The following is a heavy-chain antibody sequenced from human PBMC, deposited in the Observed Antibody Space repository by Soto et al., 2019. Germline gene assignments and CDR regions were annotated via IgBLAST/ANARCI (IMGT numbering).Heavy chain of an antibody. D-gene: IGHD3-22*01. J-gene: IGHJ4*02. CDR2: ISSSGSST. V-gene: IGHV3-11*01. Sequence: GRSMIHSCAASDFPFCCYYMSWIRQTPGKGLEWVSYISSSGSSTYYPDSVKGRFTISRDNSKNTVYLQMNSLRAEDAAVYYCAKQQTSGYYLFDYWGQGTLVTVSS. CDR3: AKQQTSGYYLFDY. CDR1: DFPFCCYY.